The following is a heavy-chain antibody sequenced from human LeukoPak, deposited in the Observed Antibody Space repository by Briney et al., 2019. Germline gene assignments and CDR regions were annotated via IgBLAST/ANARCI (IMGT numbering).Heavy chain of an antibody. CDR1: GFTFSSYE. V-gene: IGHV3-48*03. CDR2: INNSGTTI. J-gene: IGHJ4*02. Sequence: GGSLRLSCAASGFTFSSYELNWVRRAPGKGLEWLSYINNSGTTIYYADSVKGRFTISRDNAKNSLYLQMNSLRAEDTAVYYCARAPLRMWDYFDYWGQGTLVTVSS. CDR3: ARAPLRMWDYFDY. D-gene: IGHD1-26*01.